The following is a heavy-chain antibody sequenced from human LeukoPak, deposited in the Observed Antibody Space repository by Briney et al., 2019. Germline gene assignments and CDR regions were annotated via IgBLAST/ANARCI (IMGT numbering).Heavy chain of an antibody. V-gene: IGHV3-30*04. CDR3: AKAVLLWFGELLFFDY. CDR1: GFTFSSYA. CDR2: ISYDGSNK. Sequence: GGSLRLSCAASGFTFSSYAMHWVRQAPGKGLEWVAVISYDGSNKYYADSVKGRFTISRDNSKNTLYLQMNSLRAEDTAVYYCAKAVLLWFGELLFFDYWGQGTLVTVSS. D-gene: IGHD3-10*01. J-gene: IGHJ4*02.